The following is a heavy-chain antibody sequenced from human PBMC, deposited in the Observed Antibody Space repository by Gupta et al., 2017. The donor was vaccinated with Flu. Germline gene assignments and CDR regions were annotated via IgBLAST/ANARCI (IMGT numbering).Heavy chain of an antibody. CDR3: ARGHWDN. CDR2: ISSSAVT. CDR1: GFDFNRYE. J-gene: IGHJ4*02. Sequence: VRLVESGGGLVQPGGSLRLSCTASGFDFNRYEMSWVRQAPGRGLEWVAFISSSAVTYYTDPVRGRFTISRDNANNLLYLQMSSLRAEDTAVYYCARGHWDNWGQGTLVTVSS. V-gene: IGHV3-48*03.